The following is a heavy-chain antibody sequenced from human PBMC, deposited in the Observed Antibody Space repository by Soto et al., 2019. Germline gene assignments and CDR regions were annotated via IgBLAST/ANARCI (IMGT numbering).Heavy chain of an antibody. CDR2: IYYSGST. J-gene: IGHJ5*02. CDR1: GCSISSGGYY. D-gene: IGHD6-13*01. CDR3: ARVPIAAAVSVNWFDP. Sequence: SETLSLTCTVSGCSISSGGYYWSWIRQQPGKGLEWIGYIYYSGSTYYNPSLKSRVTISVDTSKNQFSLKLSSVTAADTAVYYCARVPIAAAVSVNWFDPWGRGTLVTVSS. V-gene: IGHV4-31*03.